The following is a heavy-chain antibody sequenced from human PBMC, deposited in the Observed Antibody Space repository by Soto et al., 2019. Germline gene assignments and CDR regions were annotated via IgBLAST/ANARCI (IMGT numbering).Heavy chain of an antibody. V-gene: IGHV4-34*01. CDR2: INHSGST. CDR3: ARGSFKYYDFWSGYSPGWFDP. CDR1: GGSFSGYY. Sequence: SETLSLTCAVYGGSFSGYYWSWIRQPPGKGLEWIGEINHSGSTNYNPSLKSRVTISVDTSKNQFSLKLSSVTAADTAVYYCARGSFKYYDFWSGYSPGWFDPWGQGTLVTVS. J-gene: IGHJ5*02. D-gene: IGHD3-3*01.